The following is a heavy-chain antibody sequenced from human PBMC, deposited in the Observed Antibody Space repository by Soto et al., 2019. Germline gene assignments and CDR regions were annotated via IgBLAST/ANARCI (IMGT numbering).Heavy chain of an antibody. J-gene: IGHJ4*02. CDR3: AKDPTSYDSSAQFDS. V-gene: IGHV3-23*01. CDR2: ISGGGGST. D-gene: IGHD3-22*01. CDR1: GFSFSIYA. Sequence: EVQLLESGGRLVQPGGSLRLSCAASGFSFSIYAMNWVRQAPGKGLEWVSGISGGGGSTYYADSVKGRFTISRDNSKNTLYLQMNILRVEDTAVYYCAKDPTSYDSSAQFDSWGQGTLVTVSS.